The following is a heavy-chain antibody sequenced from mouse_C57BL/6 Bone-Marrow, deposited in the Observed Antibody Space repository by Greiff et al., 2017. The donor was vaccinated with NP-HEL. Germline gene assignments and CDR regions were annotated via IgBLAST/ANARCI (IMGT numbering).Heavy chain of an antibody. Sequence: DVQLQESGPGLVKPSQSLSLTCSVTGYSITSGYYWNWIRQFPGNKLEWMGYISYDGSNNYNPSLKNRISITRDTSKNQFFLKLNSVTTEDTATYYCARDYDYDRTWFAYWGQGTLVTVSA. CDR2: ISYDGSN. CDR1: GYSITSGYY. CDR3: ARDYDYDRTWFAY. J-gene: IGHJ3*01. V-gene: IGHV3-6*01. D-gene: IGHD2-4*01.